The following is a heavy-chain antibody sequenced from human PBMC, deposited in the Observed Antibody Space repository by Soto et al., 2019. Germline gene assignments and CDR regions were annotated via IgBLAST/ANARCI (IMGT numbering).Heavy chain of an antibody. J-gene: IGHJ3*02. D-gene: IGHD3-22*01. Sequence: GESLKISCKGSGYSFTSYWIGWVRQMPGKGLEWMGIIYPGDSDTRYSPSFQGQVTISADKSISTAYLQWSSLKASDTAMYYCARHFGDSSGYSCAFDIWGQGTMVTVSS. CDR2: IYPGDSDT. CDR3: ARHFGDSSGYSCAFDI. V-gene: IGHV5-51*01. CDR1: GYSFTSYW.